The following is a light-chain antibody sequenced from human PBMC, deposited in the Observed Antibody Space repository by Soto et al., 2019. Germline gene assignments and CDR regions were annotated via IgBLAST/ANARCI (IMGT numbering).Light chain of an antibody. CDR2: AAS. CDR3: QQSHSTTLT. J-gene: IGKJ3*01. Sequence: DIQMTQFPSSLSASVGDSVTITCRASQSISRYLNWYQQKVGKAPKLLIYAASSLQSGVPSRFSGSGSGTDFTLTISSLQPEDFAAYYCQQSHSTTLTFGPGTKVDIK. CDR1: QSISRY. V-gene: IGKV1-39*01.